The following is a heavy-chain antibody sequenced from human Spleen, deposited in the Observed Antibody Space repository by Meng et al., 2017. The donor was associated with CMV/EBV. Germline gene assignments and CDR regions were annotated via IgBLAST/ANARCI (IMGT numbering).Heavy chain of an antibody. CDR3: ARDLFAETVAY. CDR1: GFTFSSNW. Sequence: GESLKISCAASGFTFSSNWMSWVRQAPGKGLEWVASIKEDGSEKYYVDSVKGRFTISRDNAKNSVYLQMNSLRDEDTAVYYCARDLFAETVAYWGQGTLVTVSS. J-gene: IGHJ4*02. CDR2: IKEDGSEK. D-gene: IGHD4-17*01. V-gene: IGHV3-7*01.